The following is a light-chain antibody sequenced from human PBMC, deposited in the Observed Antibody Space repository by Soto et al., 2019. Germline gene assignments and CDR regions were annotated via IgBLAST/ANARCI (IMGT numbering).Light chain of an antibody. Sequence: DIQMTPSPSSLSAFLGDRVTITFRASQSISSNLNWYQQKPGKAPRLLIYAASILQSGVPSRFSGIGSRTAFIIPLTSLQPEYCATYYCQQIDSTPLTLGQGTRLAI. J-gene: IGKJ5*01. CDR3: QQIDSTPLT. CDR1: QSISSN. CDR2: AAS. V-gene: IGKV1-39*01.